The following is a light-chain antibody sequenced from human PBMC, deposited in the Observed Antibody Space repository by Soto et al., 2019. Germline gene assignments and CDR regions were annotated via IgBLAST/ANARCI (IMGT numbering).Light chain of an antibody. CDR1: QSVSNN. J-gene: IGKJ4*01. CDR3: QQYNNWPLS. Sequence: IVVTQSPATLSVSPGERVTLSCRASQSVSNNLAWYQQKPGQAPRLLIYGASTRATDIPARFSGSGSGTEFTLTISSLQSEDFAVYYCQQYNNWPLSFGGGAKVEIK. CDR2: GAS. V-gene: IGKV3-15*01.